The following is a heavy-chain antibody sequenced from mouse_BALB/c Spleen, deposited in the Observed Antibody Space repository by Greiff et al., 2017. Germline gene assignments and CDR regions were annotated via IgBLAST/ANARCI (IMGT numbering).Heavy chain of an antibody. J-gene: IGHJ3*01. CDR2: ISSGGGST. V-gene: IGHV5-12-1*01. CDR3: ARHGNYGYDVGWFAY. CDR1: GFAFSSYD. D-gene: IGHD2-2*01. Sequence: EVQRVESGGGLVKPGGSLKLSCAASGFAFSSYDMSWVRQTPEKRLEWVAYISSGGGSTYYPDTVKGRFTISRDNAKNTLYLQMSSLKSEDKAMYYCARHGNYGYDVGWFAYWGQGTLVTVSA.